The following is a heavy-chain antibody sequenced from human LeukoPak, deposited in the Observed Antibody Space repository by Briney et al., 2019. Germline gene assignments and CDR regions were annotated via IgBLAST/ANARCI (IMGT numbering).Heavy chain of an antibody. J-gene: IGHJ3*02. D-gene: IGHD3-10*01. CDR2: ISYDGSNK. Sequence: PGGSLRLSCAASGFTFSSYAMHWVRQAPGKGLEWVAVISYDGSNKYYADSVKGRFTISRDNSKNTLYLQMNSLRAEDTAVYYCARETWSRGGDAFDIWGRGTMVTVSS. V-gene: IGHV3-30-3*01. CDR1: GFTFSSYA. CDR3: ARETWSRGGDAFDI.